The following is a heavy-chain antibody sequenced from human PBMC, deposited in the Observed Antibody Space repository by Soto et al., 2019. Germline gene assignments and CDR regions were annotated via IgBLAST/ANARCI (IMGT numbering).Heavy chain of an antibody. Sequence: SETLSLTCTVSGGSISSVDYYWSWIRQPPGKGLEWIGYIYYSGSTYYNPSLKSRVTISVDTSKNQFSLKLSSVTAADTAVYYCARGIENGGYDSSGYYRPYYGMDVWGQGTTVTVSS. CDR1: GGSISSVDYY. J-gene: IGHJ6*02. CDR3: ARGIENGGYDSSGYYRPYYGMDV. D-gene: IGHD3-22*01. V-gene: IGHV4-30-4*01. CDR2: IYYSGST.